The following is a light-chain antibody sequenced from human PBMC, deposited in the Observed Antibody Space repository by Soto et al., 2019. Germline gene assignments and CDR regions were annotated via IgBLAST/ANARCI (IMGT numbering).Light chain of an antibody. CDR3: QQRSNWPPGYS. V-gene: IGKV3-11*01. J-gene: IGKJ2*01. Sequence: DIVLTQFPATLSLSPGEGATLSCRASQSVSSFLAWYQQKPGQAPRLLIYDASVRAPGIPARFRGSGSGTDFTLTISSLEPEDSAVYYCQQRSNWPPGYSFGQGTRLEIK. CDR2: DAS. CDR1: QSVSSF.